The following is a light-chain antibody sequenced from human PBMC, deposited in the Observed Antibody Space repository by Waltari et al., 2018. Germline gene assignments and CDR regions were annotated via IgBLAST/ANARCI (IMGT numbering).Light chain of an antibody. Sequence: QPVLTQPPSVSATPGQRVTISCSGSSSRIGPISWFQQLPGAAPKLLIFSNNPRPSGVPDRFSGSRSGTSASLAISGLQSADEADYYCASRDDSLNALVMFGGGTKLTGL. CDR2: SNN. V-gene: IGLV1-44*01. J-gene: IGLJ3*02. CDR1: SSRIGP. CDR3: ASRDDSLNALVM.